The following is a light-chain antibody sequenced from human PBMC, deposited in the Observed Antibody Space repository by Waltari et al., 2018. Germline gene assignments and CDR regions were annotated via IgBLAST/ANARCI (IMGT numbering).Light chain of an antibody. J-gene: IGKJ3*01. CDR2: RVS. V-gene: IGKV2-29*02. Sequence: EIVMTQTPLSLSVTPGEPASISCRSSQSLLHSNGKTYLYWYVQKPGQSPRLLIYRVSNRMSKVPYRLSDSRSDTYFTLKISQIEAEDVGVYSCMQALQNPPTFGPGTKLDI. CDR1: QSLLHSNGKTY. CDR3: MQALQNPPT.